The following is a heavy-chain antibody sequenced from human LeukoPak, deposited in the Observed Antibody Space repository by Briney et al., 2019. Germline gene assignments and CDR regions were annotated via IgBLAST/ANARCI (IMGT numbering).Heavy chain of an antibody. CDR3: ARDSWDIVVVPAATYYYYYMDV. Sequence: SETLSLTCTVSGGSISSSSYYWGWIRQPPGKGLEWIGSIYYSGSTYYNPSLKSRVTISVDTSKNQFSLKLRSVTAADTAVYYCARDSWDIVVVPAATYYYYYMDVWGKGTTVNVSS. CDR1: GGSISSSSYY. V-gene: IGHV4-39*07. CDR2: IYYSGST. J-gene: IGHJ6*03. D-gene: IGHD2-2*01.